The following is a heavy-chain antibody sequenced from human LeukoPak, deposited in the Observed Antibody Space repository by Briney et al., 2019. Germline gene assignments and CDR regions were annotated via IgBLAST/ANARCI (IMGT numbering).Heavy chain of an antibody. CDR1: GITLPNYG. J-gene: IGHJ4*02. CDR2: VSVSGGRT. V-gene: IGHV3-23*01. D-gene: IGHD3-22*01. CDR3: AKRGVVIRVILVGFHKDAYYFDS. Sequence: GGSVRLSCAVSGITLPNYGMSWVRQAPGKGLEWVGGVSVSGGRTNYADPAKGRYTISRDNPKNTLYLQMNSLRPENTAVYFCAKRGVVIRVILVGFHKDAYYFDSWGQGVLVTVSS.